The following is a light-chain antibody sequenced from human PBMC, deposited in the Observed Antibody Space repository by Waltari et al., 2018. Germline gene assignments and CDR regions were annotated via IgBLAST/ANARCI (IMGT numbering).Light chain of an antibody. CDR3: SSYATSNKLL. V-gene: IGLV2-8*01. CDR1: SSDIGTYDF. CDR2: EVT. Sequence: QSALTQPPSASGSPGQSVTISCTGTSSDIGTYDFVSWYQQHPGKAPKLVIYEVTKRPSGVPDRFSDSKSGSTASLTVSGLQAEDGADYYCSSYATSNKLLFGGGTKLTVL. J-gene: IGLJ3*02.